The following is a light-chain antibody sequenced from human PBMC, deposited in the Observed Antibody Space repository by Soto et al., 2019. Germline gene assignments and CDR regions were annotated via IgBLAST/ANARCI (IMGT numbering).Light chain of an antibody. CDR1: SSDVGGHNY. V-gene: IGLV2-14*01. J-gene: IGLJ1*01. Sequence: QSALTQPASVSGSPGQSITISCTGTSSDVGGHNYVSWYQQHPGKAPKLMIYDVSNRPSGVSNRFSGSKSGNTASLTISGLQAEDEADYYCSSYTSSSLGVFGTGTKLTVL. CDR2: DVS. CDR3: SSYTSSSLGV.